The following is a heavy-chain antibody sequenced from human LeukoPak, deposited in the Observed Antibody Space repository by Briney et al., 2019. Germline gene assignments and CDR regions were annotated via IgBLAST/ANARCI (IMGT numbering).Heavy chain of an antibody. CDR3: ARETYYYGSGSYSYYFDY. J-gene: IGHJ4*02. D-gene: IGHD3-10*01. CDR2: ITSSSTYI. CDR1: GFTFSTYN. V-gene: IGHV3-21*01. Sequence: PGGSLRLSCAASGFTFSTYNMNWVRQAPGKGLEWVSSITSSSTYIYYADSVKGRFTISRDNAKNSLYLQMNSLRAEDTAVHYCARETYYYGSGSYSYYFDYWGQGTLVTVSS.